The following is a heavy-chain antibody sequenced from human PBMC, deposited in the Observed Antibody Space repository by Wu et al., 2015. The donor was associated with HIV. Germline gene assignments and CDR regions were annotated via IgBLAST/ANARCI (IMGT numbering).Heavy chain of an antibody. J-gene: IGHJ4*02. V-gene: IGHV1-69*05. CDR1: GGTFSSYA. Sequence: QVQLVQSGAEVKKPGSSVKVSCKASGGTFSSYAISWVRQAPGQGLEWMGGIIPIFGTANYAQKFQGRVTITTDESTSTAYMELSSLRSEDTAVYYCAREVRGVWSGYSYYFDYWGQGTLVTVSS. D-gene: IGHD3-3*01. CDR2: IIPIFGTA. CDR3: AREVRGVWSGYSYYFDY.